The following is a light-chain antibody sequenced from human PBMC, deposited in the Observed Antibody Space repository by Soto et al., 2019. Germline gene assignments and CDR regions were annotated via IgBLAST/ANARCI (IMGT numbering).Light chain of an antibody. V-gene: IGLV2-14*01. CDR3: SSYTSSSTRV. Sequence: QSALTQPASVSGSPGQSITISCTGTSSDVGSYNYVSWYQQHPAKAPKLVIYDVSNRPSGVSNRFSGPKSGNTASLTISGLQSEDEADYYCSSYTSSSTRVFGGGTKLTVL. CDR2: DVS. CDR1: SSDVGSYNY. J-gene: IGLJ3*02.